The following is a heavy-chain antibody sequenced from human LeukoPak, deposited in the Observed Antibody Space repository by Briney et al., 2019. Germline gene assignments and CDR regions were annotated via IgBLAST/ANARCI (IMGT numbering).Heavy chain of an antibody. Sequence: SETLSLTCTVSGGSISSYYWSWIRQPPGKGLEWIGYIYYSGSTNYNPSLKSRVTISVDTSKNQFSPKLSSVTAADTAVYYCARTYYYGSGILTTFDPWGQGTLVTVSS. D-gene: IGHD3-10*01. V-gene: IGHV4-59*08. CDR3: ARTYYYGSGILTTFDP. CDR2: IYYSGST. J-gene: IGHJ5*02. CDR1: GGSISSYY.